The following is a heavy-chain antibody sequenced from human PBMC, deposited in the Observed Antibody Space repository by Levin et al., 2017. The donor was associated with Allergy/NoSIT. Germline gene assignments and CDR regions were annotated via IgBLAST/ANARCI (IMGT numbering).Heavy chain of an antibody. CDR3: ARECSSSSGICY. Sequence: PGGSLRLSCAASGFTFSSYGMHWVRQAPGKGLEWVAVIWYDGSNKYYADSVKGRFTISRDNSKNTLYLQMNSLRAEDTAVYYCARECSSSSGICYWGQGTLVTVSS. V-gene: IGHV3-33*01. J-gene: IGHJ4*02. CDR1: GFTFSSYG. D-gene: IGHD6-6*01. CDR2: IWYDGSNK.